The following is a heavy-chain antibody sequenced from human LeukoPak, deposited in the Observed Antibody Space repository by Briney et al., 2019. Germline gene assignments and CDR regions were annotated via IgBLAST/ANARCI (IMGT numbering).Heavy chain of an antibody. J-gene: IGHJ4*02. Sequence: GGSLRLSCAASGFTFSSYAMSWVRQAPGKGLEWVSAISGSGGSTYYADSVKGRFTISRDNSKNTLYLQMNSLRAEDPAVYYCANYCSGGSCYSSYFDYWGQGTLVTVSS. CDR3: ANYCSGGSCYSSYFDY. CDR1: GFTFSSYA. CDR2: ISGSGGST. V-gene: IGHV3-23*01. D-gene: IGHD2-15*01.